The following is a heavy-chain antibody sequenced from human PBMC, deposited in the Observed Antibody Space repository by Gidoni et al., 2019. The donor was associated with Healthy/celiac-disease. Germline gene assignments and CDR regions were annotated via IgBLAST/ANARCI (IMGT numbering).Heavy chain of an antibody. CDR3: SRNGGYYDVLTGYYGINGFDP. CDR1: GGSISSSSYY. V-gene: IGHV4-39*01. Sequence: QLQLQESGPGLVKPSETMSITCTVSGGSISSSSYYWGWIRTPPGKGLEWMGCIYYSGSTYYNPSLKRRVPISVDTSKNQFSLKLSSLPAADTAVYYCSRNGGYYDVLTGYYGINGFDPWGQGTLVTVSS. J-gene: IGHJ5*02. D-gene: IGHD3-9*01. CDR2: IYYSGST.